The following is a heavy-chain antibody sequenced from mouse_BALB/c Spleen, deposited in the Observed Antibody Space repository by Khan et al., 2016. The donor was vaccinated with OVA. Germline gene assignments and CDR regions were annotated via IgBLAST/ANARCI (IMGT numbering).Heavy chain of an antibody. V-gene: IGHV1-26*01. CDR3: TRGYDFFAY. CDR2: VNPNTDNI. Sequence: EVQLQQSGPDLVKPGASVKISCKASGYSFTLYYMSWVKQSHGKSLEWIGRVNPNTDNINYNQEFKGKAILTIDKSSNTAYMELRHLTSADSAVYFCTRGYDFFAYWGQGTLVTVAA. J-gene: IGHJ3*01. D-gene: IGHD2-14*01. CDR1: GYSFTLYY.